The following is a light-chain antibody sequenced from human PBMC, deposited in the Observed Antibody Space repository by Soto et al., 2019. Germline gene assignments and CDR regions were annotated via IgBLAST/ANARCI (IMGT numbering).Light chain of an antibody. CDR2: DVS. CDR3: SSYTSGGNYV. CDR1: SSDVAAYNF. Sequence: QSVLTQPASVSGSPGQSVAISCTGTSSDVAAYNFVSWYQQHPGKAPKLMVFDVSNRPSGVSNRFSGYKSGNTASLTISGLQAEDEADYYCSSYTSGGNYVFGTGTKLTVL. J-gene: IGLJ1*01. V-gene: IGLV2-14*01.